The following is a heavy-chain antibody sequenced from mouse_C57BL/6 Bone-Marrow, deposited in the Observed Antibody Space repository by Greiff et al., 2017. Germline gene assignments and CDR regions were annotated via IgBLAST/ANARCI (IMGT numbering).Heavy chain of an antibody. CDR3: AREDYRWYFDV. J-gene: IGHJ1*03. D-gene: IGHD5-5*01. CDR1: GFSFTDYY. V-gene: IGHV7-3*01. Sequence: EVQLVESGGGLVQPGGSLSLSCAVSGFSFTDYYLSWVRQPSGKALEWLGFIRNKANGYTTENSVSVKGRFTISRDNSQSILYLQMNALVAEDSATYYCAREDYRWYFDVWGTGTTVTVSS. CDR2: IRNKANGYTT.